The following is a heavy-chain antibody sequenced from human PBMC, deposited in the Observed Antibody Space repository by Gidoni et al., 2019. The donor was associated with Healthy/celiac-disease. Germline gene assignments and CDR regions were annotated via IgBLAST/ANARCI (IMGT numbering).Heavy chain of an antibody. J-gene: IGHJ6*02. CDR1: GGTFSSYA. Sequence: QVQLVQSGAEVKKPGSSVKVSCKASGGTFSSYAISWVRQAPGQGLEWMGGFIPIFGTANYAQKFQGRVTITADESTSTAYMELSSLRSEDTAVYYCARGRIVGATTYYYYGMDVWGQGTTVTVSS. D-gene: IGHD1-26*01. CDR3: ARGRIVGATTYYYYGMDV. V-gene: IGHV1-69*01. CDR2: FIPIFGTA.